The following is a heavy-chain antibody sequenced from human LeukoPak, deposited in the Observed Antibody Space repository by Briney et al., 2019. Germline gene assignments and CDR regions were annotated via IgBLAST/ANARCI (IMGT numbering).Heavy chain of an antibody. J-gene: IGHJ3*02. D-gene: IGHD3-22*01. CDR1: GFTFSSYG. V-gene: IGHV3-30*02. CDR3: AKSSDYYDSRGGAFDI. Sequence: PGGSLRLSCAASGFTFSSYGMHWVRQAPGKGLEWVAFIRYDGSSKYYADSVKGRFTISRDNSKNTLYLQMNSLRAEDTAVYYCAKSSDYYDSRGGAFDIWGQGTMVTVSS. CDR2: IRYDGSSK.